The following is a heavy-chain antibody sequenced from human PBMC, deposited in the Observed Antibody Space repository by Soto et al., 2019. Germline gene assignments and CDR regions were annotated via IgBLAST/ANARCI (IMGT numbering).Heavy chain of an antibody. CDR1: EFTFSSYA. D-gene: IGHD2-15*01. Sequence: GGSLRLSCAASEFTFSSYAMSWVRQSPGKGLEWVSAISGSGGSTYYADSVKGRFTISRDNSKNTLYLQMKSLRAEDTAVYYCAGHLGYCSGGSCPPDAFDIWGQGKMVTVSS. V-gene: IGHV3-23*01. CDR2: ISGSGGST. J-gene: IGHJ3*02. CDR3: AGHLGYCSGGSCPPDAFDI.